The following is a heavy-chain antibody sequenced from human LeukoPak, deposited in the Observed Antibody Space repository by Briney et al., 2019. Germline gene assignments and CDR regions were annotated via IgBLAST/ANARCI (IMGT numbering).Heavy chain of an antibody. Sequence: PGESLKISCRGSGYSFTTYWIAWVRQMPGKGLEWMGIIYPGDSDTRYSPSFQGQVTISADKSISTAYLQWSSLKASDTAMYYCATPGAPGSSSYPFDYWGQGTLVTVSS. J-gene: IGHJ4*02. CDR3: ATPGAPGSSSYPFDY. V-gene: IGHV5-51*01. CDR2: IYPGDSDT. CDR1: GYSFTTYW. D-gene: IGHD6-6*01.